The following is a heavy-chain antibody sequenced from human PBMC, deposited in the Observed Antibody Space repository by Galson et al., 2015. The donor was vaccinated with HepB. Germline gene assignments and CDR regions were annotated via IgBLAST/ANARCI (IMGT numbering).Heavy chain of an antibody. Sequence: LRLSCAASGFTFSSYGMHWVRQAPGKGLEWVAVISYDGSNKYYADSVKGRFTISRDNSKNALYLQMNSLRAEDTAVYYCAKDQHYDFWSGYLIHYYYYGMDVWGQGTTVTVSS. CDR3: AKDQHYDFWSGYLIHYYYYGMDV. CDR1: GFTFSSYG. V-gene: IGHV3-30*18. J-gene: IGHJ6*02. D-gene: IGHD3-3*01. CDR2: ISYDGSNK.